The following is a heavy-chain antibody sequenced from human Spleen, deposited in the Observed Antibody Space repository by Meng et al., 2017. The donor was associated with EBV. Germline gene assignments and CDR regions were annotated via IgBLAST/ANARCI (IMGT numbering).Heavy chain of an antibody. D-gene: IGHD2/OR15-2a*01. V-gene: IGHV3-74*01. CDR3: ARDLVGEYDF. J-gene: IGHJ4*02. CDR1: GFTFSTYW. CDR2: VKPDGSRT. Sequence: EVQVLGSGGGSGQPGGSLRRSCVTSGFTFSTYWMHWVRQVPGKGLVWVSRVKPDGSRTHYADFVKGRFTISRDNAKNTVYLQMNSLRDEDTAIYYCARDLVGEYDFWGQGTLVTVSS.